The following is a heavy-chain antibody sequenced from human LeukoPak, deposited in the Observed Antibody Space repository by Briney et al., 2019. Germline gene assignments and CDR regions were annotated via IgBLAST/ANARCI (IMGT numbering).Heavy chain of an antibody. CDR3: ARLRGSYYYDSSGYLGGIDY. CDR2: IYYSGST. V-gene: IGHV4-39*01. CDR1: GGSISSSSCY. J-gene: IGHJ4*02. Sequence: SETLSLTCTVSGGSISSSSCYWGWIRQPPGKGLEWIGSIYYSGSTYYNPSLKSRVTISVDTSKNQFSLKLSSVTAADTAVYYCARLRGSYYYDSSGYLGGIDYWGQGTLVTVSS. D-gene: IGHD3-22*01.